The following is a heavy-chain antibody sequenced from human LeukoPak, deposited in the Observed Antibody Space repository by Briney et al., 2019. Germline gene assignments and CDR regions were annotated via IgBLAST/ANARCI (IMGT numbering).Heavy chain of an antibody. CDR2: IKEDGSEK. CDR1: GFTFSTYW. CDR3: AKRGYYDSSGYYYDY. V-gene: IGHV3-7*03. J-gene: IGHJ4*02. Sequence: GGSLRLSCAASGFTFSTYWMDWVRQAPGKGLEWVANIKEDGSEKYYEDSVKGRFTISRDNAKNSLYLQMNSLRAEDTAVYYCAKRGYYDSSGYYYDYWGQGTLVTVSS. D-gene: IGHD3-22*01.